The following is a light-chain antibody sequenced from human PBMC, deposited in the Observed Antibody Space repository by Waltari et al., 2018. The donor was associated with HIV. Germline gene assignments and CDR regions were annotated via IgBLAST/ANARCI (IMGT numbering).Light chain of an antibody. Sequence: QSALTPPASVSGSPGQSITIPCTGTSSDFGSYNLVPWYQQHPGKAPKLMIYEVSKRPSGVSNRFSGSKSGNTASLTISGLQAEDEADYYCCSYAGSSTVVFGGGTKLTVL. CDR1: SSDFGSYNL. CDR3: CSYAGSSTVV. CDR2: EVS. V-gene: IGLV2-23*02. J-gene: IGLJ2*01.